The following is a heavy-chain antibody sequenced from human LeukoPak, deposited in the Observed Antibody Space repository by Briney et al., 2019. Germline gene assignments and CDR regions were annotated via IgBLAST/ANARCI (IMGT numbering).Heavy chain of an antibody. CDR3: ARHSGSRDGFDI. D-gene: IGHD1-26*01. J-gene: IGHJ3*02. CDR2: IYYSGST. CDR1: GGSLSSFY. Sequence: SETVSLTCTVSGGSLSSFYWSWLRQPPGKGLEWIGYIYYSGSTNYNPSLKSRVTISVDTSKNQFSLKLSSVTAADTAVYYCARHSGSRDGFDIWGQGTMVTVSS. V-gene: IGHV4-59*08.